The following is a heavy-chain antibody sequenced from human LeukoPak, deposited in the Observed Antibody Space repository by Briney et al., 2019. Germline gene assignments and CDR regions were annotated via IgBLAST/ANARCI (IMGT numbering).Heavy chain of an antibody. J-gene: IGHJ4*02. CDR3: ARGSQWELLL. V-gene: IGHV3-21*01. D-gene: IGHD1-26*01. CDR1: GFTFSTYG. CDR2: ISSSSNYI. Sequence: GGSLRLSCVASGFTFSTYGMSWVRQAPGKGLEWVSSISSSSNYIYYADSVKGRFTISRDNAKNSLYLQMNSLRADDTAVYYCARGSQWELLLWGQGTLVTVSS.